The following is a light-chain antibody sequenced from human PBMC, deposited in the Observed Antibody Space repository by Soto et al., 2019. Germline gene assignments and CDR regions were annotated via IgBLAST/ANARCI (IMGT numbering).Light chain of an antibody. CDR3: QQLNSYPLT. Sequence: DIQLTQSPSFLSASVGDRVTITCRASQGISSYLAWYQQKPGKAPKLLIYAASTLQSGVPSRFSGSGSGTEFTLKISSLQPEDFATYYRQQLNSYPLTFGGGTKVEIK. J-gene: IGKJ4*01. CDR1: QGISSY. CDR2: AAS. V-gene: IGKV1-9*01.